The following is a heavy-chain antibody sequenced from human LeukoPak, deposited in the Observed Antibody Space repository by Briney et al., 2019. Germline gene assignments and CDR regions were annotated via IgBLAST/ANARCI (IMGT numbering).Heavy chain of an antibody. CDR3: VRGLAFLRSISYGHADFDY. CDR2: FYTGGST. Sequence: PSETLSLTCTVSGGSIGSGTYYWTWLRQPAGKGLEWIGRFYTGGSTNYNPSLRSRVSISLDMSKNQFSLKMSSVTAADTAVYYCVRGLAFLRSISYGHADFDYWGQGTLVTVSS. J-gene: IGHJ4*02. CDR1: GGSIGSGTYY. V-gene: IGHV4-61*02. D-gene: IGHD5-18*01.